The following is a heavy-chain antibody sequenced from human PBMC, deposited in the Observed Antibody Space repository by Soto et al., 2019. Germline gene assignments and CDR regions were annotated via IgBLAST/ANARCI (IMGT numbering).Heavy chain of an antibody. CDR2: ISGSGGST. CDR1: GFTFSSYA. J-gene: IGHJ6*02. V-gene: IGHV3-23*01. Sequence: QPGGSLRLSCAASGFTFSSYAMSWVRQAPGKGLEWVSAISGSGGSTYYADSVKGRFTISRDNSKNTLYLQMNSLRAEDTAVYYCAKSQLLWFGELSVHYGMDVWGQGTTVTVSS. CDR3: AKSQLLWFGELSVHYGMDV. D-gene: IGHD3-10*01.